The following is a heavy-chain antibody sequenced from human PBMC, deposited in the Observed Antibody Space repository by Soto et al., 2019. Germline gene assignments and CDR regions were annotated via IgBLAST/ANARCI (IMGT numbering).Heavy chain of an antibody. CDR1: GGFVRTYY. D-gene: IGHD3-22*01. J-gene: IGHJ5*02. V-gene: IGHV4-4*07. CDR2: IYGGGST. Sequence: SETLSLTCSVSGGFVRTYYWSWLRHPAGKGLEWIGRIYGGGSTKLNPSLKSRVTMSVDTSKNVFSLKLTSVTAADTATYYCARLRGHYYDSVAYDPQWFDLWGQGTLVT. CDR3: ARLRGHYYDSVAYDPQWFDL.